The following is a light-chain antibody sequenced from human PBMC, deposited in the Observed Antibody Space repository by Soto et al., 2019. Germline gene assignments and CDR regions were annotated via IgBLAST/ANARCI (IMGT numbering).Light chain of an antibody. CDR2: KAS. CDR3: QQYNNYPWT. V-gene: IGKV1-5*03. Sequence: DIQMTQSPSTLSESVGDRVTITCRASQSIRGWLAWYQQKPGKAPKLLIYKASILQIGVPSRFSASGSETEFTLTISSLQPDDFATYYCQQYNNYPWTFGQVTKVEIK. CDR1: QSIRGW. J-gene: IGKJ1*01.